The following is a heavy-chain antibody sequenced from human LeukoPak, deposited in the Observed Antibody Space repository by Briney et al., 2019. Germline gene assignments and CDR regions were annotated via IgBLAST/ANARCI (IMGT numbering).Heavy chain of an antibody. V-gene: IGHV4-59*01. CDR1: GGSIRNYY. J-gene: IGHJ4*02. Sequence: SETLSLTCTVSGGSIRNYYWSWIRQPPGKGLEWIGYIYYSGSTNYNPSLKSRVTISVDTSKNQFSLKLSSVTAADTAVYYCARVVVGYYYGSGSYSPGPYYFDYWGQGTLVTVSS. CDR3: ARVVVGYYYGSGSYSPGPYYFDY. D-gene: IGHD3-10*01. CDR2: IYYSGST.